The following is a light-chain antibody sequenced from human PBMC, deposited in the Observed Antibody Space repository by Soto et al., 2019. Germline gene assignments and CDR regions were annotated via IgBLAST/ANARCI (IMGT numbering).Light chain of an antibody. CDR2: EVR. J-gene: IGLJ3*02. V-gene: IGLV2-14*01. Sequence: QSVLTQPASVSGSPGQSITVSCTGTNTDVGGYNYVSWYQHRAGKAPRLMIYEVRNRLSGVSNRFSGSKSGNTASLTISGLQSEDEADYYCTSYAPTGALVFGSGTKLTV. CDR3: TSYAPTGALV. CDR1: NTDVGGYNY.